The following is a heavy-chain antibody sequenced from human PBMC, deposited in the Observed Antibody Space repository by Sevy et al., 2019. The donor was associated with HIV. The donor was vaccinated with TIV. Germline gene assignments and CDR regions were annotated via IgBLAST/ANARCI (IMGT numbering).Heavy chain of an antibody. V-gene: IGHV4-34*01. CDR1: GGSFSGYY. Sequence: SESLSLTCAVYGGSFSGYYWSWIRQPPGKGLEWIGEINHSGSTNYNPSLKSRVTISVDTSKNQFSLKLSSVTAADTAVYYCARGQFASITMVRGADYYYMDVWGKGTTVTVSS. CDR3: ARGQFASITMVRGADYYYMDV. J-gene: IGHJ6*03. CDR2: INHSGST. D-gene: IGHD3-10*01.